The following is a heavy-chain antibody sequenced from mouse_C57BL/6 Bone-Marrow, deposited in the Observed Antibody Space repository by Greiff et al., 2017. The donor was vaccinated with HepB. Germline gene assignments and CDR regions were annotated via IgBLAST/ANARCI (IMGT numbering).Heavy chain of an antibody. CDR3: ARRGALVRDNPYAMDY. CDR2: IDPSDSYT. CDR1: GYTFPSYW. V-gene: IGHV1-69*01. D-gene: IGHD1-3*01. J-gene: IGHJ4*01. Sequence: QVQLQQPGAELVMPGASVKLSCKASGYTFPSYWMHWVKQRPGQGLEWIGEIDPSDSYTNYNQKFKGKSTLTVDKSSSTAYMQLSSLTSEDSAVYYCARRGALVRDNPYAMDYWGQGTSVTVSS.